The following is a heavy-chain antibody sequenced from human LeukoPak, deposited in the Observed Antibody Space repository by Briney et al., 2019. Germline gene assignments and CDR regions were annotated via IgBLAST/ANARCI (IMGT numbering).Heavy chain of an antibody. CDR3: ARLPGPGYSSSSADY. J-gene: IGHJ4*02. CDR2: IYYSGST. CDR1: GGSISSYY. D-gene: IGHD6-6*01. Sequence: SETLSLTCTVSGGSISSYYWGWIRQPPGKGLEWTGSIYYSGSTYYNPSLKSRVTTSVDTSKNQFSLKLSSVTAADTAVYYCARLPGPGYSSSSADYWGQGTLVTVSS. V-gene: IGHV4-39*01.